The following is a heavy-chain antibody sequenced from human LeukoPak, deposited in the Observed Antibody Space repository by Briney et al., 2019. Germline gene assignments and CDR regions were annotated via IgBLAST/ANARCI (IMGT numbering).Heavy chain of an antibody. V-gene: IGHV1-18*01. CDR1: GYTFTNYG. CDR3: AKSPGYSSGWYHDAFDI. J-gene: IGHJ3*02. Sequence: GASVKVSCKASGYTFTNYGISWVRQAPGQGLEWMGWISSHNGKTNYAQKFQSRLTMTTDTSTTTAYMELRSLRSDDTAVYYCAKSPGYSSGWYHDAFDIWGQGTMVTVSS. CDR2: ISSHNGKT. D-gene: IGHD6-19*01.